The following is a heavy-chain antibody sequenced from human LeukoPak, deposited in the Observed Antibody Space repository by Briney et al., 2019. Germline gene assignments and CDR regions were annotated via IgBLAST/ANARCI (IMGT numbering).Heavy chain of an antibody. Sequence: ASVKVSCKXSGYTFTGNYMHWVRQAPGQGLEWMGRINPNSGGTNYAQKFQGRVTMTRDTSISTAYMELSRLRSDDTAVYYCARFPRRITMIVVAYAFDIWGQGTMVTVSS. D-gene: IGHD3-22*01. CDR2: INPNSGGT. CDR3: ARFPRRITMIVVAYAFDI. J-gene: IGHJ3*02. CDR1: GYTFTGNY. V-gene: IGHV1-2*06.